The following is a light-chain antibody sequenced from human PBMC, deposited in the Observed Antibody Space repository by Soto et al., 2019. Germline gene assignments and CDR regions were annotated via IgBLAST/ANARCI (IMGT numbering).Light chain of an antibody. CDR3: CSYAGSSYV. J-gene: IGLJ1*01. CDR2: EVS. Sequence: QPALTQPASVSGSPGQSITISCTGTSSDVGSYNLVSWYQQHPGKAPKLMIYEVSKRPSGVSNRFSGSKSGNTASLTISGLQAEDEADYYCCSYAGSSYVFGTGT. V-gene: IGLV2-23*02. CDR1: SSDVGSYNL.